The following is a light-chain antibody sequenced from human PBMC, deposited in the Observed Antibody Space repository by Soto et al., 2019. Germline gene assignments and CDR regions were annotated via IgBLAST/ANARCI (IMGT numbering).Light chain of an antibody. CDR1: SSDVGGYNF. Sequence: QSVLTQPASVSGSPGQSITISCTGTSSDVGGYNFVSWYQQHPDKAPKLMIYDVTNRPSGVSNLFSGSKSGNTASLTISVLQAEYEADYYCSSYTSITTYIFGTGTEVTVL. CDR2: DVT. V-gene: IGLV2-14*01. J-gene: IGLJ1*01. CDR3: SSYTSITTYI.